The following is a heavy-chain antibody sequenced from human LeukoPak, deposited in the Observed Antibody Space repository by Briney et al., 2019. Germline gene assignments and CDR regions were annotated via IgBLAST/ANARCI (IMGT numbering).Heavy chain of an antibody. Sequence: PGGSLRLSCAASGFTFSSYAMHWVRQAPGKGLEWVAVISYDGSNKYYADSVKGRFTISRDNSKNTLYLQMNSLRAEDTAVYYCARERQQLVEGPFDYWGQGTLVTVSS. CDR3: ARERQQLVEGPFDY. CDR2: ISYDGSNK. J-gene: IGHJ4*02. V-gene: IGHV3-30-3*01. D-gene: IGHD6-13*01. CDR1: GFTFSSYA.